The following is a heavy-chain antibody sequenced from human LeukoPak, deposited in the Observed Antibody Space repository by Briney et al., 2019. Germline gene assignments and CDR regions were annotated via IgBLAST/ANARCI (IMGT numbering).Heavy chain of an antibody. Sequence: ASVKVSCKASGYTFTSYGISWVRQAPGQGHEWVGWISAYNGNTNYAQKFQGRVTMTRDTSISTAYMELSRLRSDDTAVYYCARDSSTSSRYYYYYYMDVWGKGTTVTVSS. D-gene: IGHD2-2*01. J-gene: IGHJ6*03. CDR3: ARDSSTSSRYYYYYYMDV. CDR1: GYTFTSYG. V-gene: IGHV1-18*01. CDR2: ISAYNGNT.